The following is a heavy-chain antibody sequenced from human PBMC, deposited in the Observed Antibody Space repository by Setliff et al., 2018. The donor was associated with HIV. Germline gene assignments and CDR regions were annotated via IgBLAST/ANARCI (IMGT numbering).Heavy chain of an antibody. J-gene: IGHJ4*02. CDR1: GYTLTELS. Sequence: GASVKVSCKVSGYTLTELSMHWVRQAPGKGLEWMGGFDPEDGETIYAQKFQGRVTMTTDTSTSTAYMGLRSLRSDDTAVYYCARDRLYNWNSMAPGKFDYWGQGTLVTVSS. D-gene: IGHD1-7*01. CDR2: FDPEDGET. CDR3: ARDRLYNWNSMAPGKFDY. V-gene: IGHV1-24*01.